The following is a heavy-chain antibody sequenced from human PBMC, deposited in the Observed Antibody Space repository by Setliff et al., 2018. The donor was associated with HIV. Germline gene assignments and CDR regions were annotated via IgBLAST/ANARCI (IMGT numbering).Heavy chain of an antibody. CDR3: ARLWSYDYVWGSYRPVDY. Sequence: PGGSLRLSCAASGFTFSNYEMSWVRQAPGKGPEWVSYITGSGDTIYYADSVKGRFTISRDKAKNTLYRQMNSLRAEDTGVYYCARLWSYDYVWGSYRPVDYWGRGTLVTVSS. V-gene: IGHV3-48*03. J-gene: IGHJ4*02. CDR1: GFTFSNYE. CDR2: ITGSGDTI. D-gene: IGHD3-16*02.